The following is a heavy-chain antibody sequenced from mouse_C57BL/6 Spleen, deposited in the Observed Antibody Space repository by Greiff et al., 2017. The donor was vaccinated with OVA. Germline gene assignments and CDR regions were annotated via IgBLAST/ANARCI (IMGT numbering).Heavy chain of an antibody. D-gene: IGHD1-1*01. V-gene: IGHV1-52*01. CDR2: IDPSDSET. Sequence: QVQLQQPGAELVRPGSSVKLSCKASGYTFTSYWLHWVKQRPIQGLEWIGNIDPSDSETHYNQKFKDKATLTVDKSSSTAYMQLSSLTSEDSAVYYCARPHYYGSSYNYAMDYWGQGTSVTVSS. J-gene: IGHJ4*01. CDR3: ARPHYYGSSYNYAMDY. CDR1: GYTFTSYW.